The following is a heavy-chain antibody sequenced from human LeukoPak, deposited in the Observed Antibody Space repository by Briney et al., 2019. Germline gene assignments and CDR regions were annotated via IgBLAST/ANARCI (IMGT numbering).Heavy chain of an antibody. CDR2: IGPSGNFI. Sequence: PGGSLRLSCEASGFTYSDCYMSWLRQAPGKGLECVSYIGPSGNFINYADSVKGRFTISRDNAKKSLYLQMNSLRAADTAVYYCSRAPRALDYWGQGTLVTVSP. CDR1: GFTYSDCY. V-gene: IGHV3-11*01. CDR3: SRAPRALDY. J-gene: IGHJ4*02.